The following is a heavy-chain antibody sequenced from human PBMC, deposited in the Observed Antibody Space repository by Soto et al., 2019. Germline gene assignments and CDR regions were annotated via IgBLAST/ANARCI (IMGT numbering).Heavy chain of an antibody. CDR3: AVQDCTNDVCLEAAVTVGGALEY. CDR1: GFTFTTYW. D-gene: IGHD2-8*01. Sequence: EVQLVESGGGLVQPGEALRLSCAASGFTFTTYWMHWVRLAPGKGPVWVSYISSDGTTTAYADAVKGRFTISRDNANNMQYLQMDSLRVEDTAVYYCAVQDCTNDVCLEAAVTVGGALEYWGQGAQVTVSS. CDR2: ISSDGTTT. J-gene: IGHJ4*02. V-gene: IGHV3-74*01.